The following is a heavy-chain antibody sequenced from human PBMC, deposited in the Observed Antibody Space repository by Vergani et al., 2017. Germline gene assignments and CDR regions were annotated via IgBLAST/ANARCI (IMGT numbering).Heavy chain of an antibody. J-gene: IGHJ6*03. CDR3: ASGDNFVVVPETAVGRYYYYYMDV. D-gene: IGHD2-2*01. CDR2: INPNSGGT. Sequence: QVQLVQSGAEVKKPGASVKVSCKASGYTFTGYYMHWVRQAPGQGLEWMGWINPNSGGTNYAQKFQGRVTMTRATSISTAYMELSRLRSDDTAVYYCASGDNFVVVPETAVGRYYYYYMDVWGKGTTVTVSS. CDR1: GYTFTGYY. V-gene: IGHV1-2*02.